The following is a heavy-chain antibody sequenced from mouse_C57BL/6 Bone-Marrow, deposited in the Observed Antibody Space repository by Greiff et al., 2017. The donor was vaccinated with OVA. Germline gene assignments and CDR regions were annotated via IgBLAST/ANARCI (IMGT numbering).Heavy chain of an antibody. CDR1: GYSITSGYY. CDR3: AREGYSLDY. D-gene: IGHD2-12*01. Sequence: ESGPGLVKPSQSLSLTCSVTGYSITSGYYWNWIRQFPGNKLEWMGYISYDGSNNSNPSLKNRISITRDTSKNQFFLKLNSVTTEDTATYYCAREGYSLDYWGQGTTLTVSS. J-gene: IGHJ2*01. CDR2: ISYDGSN. V-gene: IGHV3-6*01.